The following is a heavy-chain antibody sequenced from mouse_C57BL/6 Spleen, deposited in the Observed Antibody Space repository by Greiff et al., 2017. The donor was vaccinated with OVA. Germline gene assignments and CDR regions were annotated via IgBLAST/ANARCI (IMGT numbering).Heavy chain of an antibody. Sequence: VKVVESGPGLVQPSQSLSITCTVSGFSLTSYGVHWVRQSPGKGLEWLGVIWSGGSTDYNAAFISRLSISKDKSKSQVFFKMNSLQADDTAIYYCARNEVTEYYYAMDYWGQGTSVTVSS. CDR2: IWSGGST. CDR3: ARNEVTEYYYAMDY. V-gene: IGHV2-2*01. CDR1: GFSLTSYG. J-gene: IGHJ4*01. D-gene: IGHD2-2*01.